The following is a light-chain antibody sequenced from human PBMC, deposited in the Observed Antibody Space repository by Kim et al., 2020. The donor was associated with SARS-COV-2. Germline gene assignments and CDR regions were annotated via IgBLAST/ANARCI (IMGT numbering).Light chain of an antibody. J-gene: IGLJ1*01. Sequence: QSALTQPASVSGSPGQSITISCTGTSSDVGGYNYVSWYQQHPGKAPKLMIYDVSNRHSGVSNRFSGSKSGNTASLTISGLQAEDDADYYCSSYTSSSNPHVFGTGTKVTVL. CDR3: SSYTSSSNPHV. CDR2: DVS. CDR1: SSDVGGYNY. V-gene: IGLV2-14*03.